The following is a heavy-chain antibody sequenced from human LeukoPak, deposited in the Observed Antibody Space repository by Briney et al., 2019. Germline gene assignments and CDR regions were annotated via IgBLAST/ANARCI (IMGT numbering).Heavy chain of an antibody. Sequence: SETLSLTCTVSGGSISSSSYYWGWIRQPPGKGLEWIGSIYYSGSTYYNPSLKSRVTISVDTSKNQFSLKLRSVTAADTAVYYCELRYYDSSGYYSDDCWGQGTLATVSS. CDR2: IYYSGST. D-gene: IGHD3-22*01. CDR3: ELRYYDSSGYYSDDC. J-gene: IGHJ4*02. CDR1: GGSISSSSYY. V-gene: IGHV4-39*01.